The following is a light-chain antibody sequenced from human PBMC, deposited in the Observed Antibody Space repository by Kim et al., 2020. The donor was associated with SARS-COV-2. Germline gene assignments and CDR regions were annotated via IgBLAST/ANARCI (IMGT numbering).Light chain of an antibody. Sequence: LSPGETATLACRASPSVSDFLAWYQQKPGQAPRLLIYDASNRAPGIPARFSGSGSGTDFTLTISSLEPEDFAVYYCQQRTNWPPFTFGQWTKLEI. V-gene: IGKV3-11*01. CDR2: DAS. CDR3: QQRTNWPPFT. CDR1: PSVSDF. J-gene: IGKJ2*01.